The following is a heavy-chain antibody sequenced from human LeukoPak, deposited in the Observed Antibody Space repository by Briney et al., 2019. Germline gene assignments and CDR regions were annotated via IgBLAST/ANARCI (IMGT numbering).Heavy chain of an antibody. CDR1: GFTFSSYA. CDR2: ISGSGGST. D-gene: IGHD3-22*01. J-gene: IGHJ5*02. Sequence: PGGSLRLSCAASGFTFSSYAMSLVRQAPGKGLEWVSAISGSGGSTYYADSVKGRFTLSRDNSKNTLYLQMNSLGAEDTAVYYCAKAITYYYDSSGLAPWGQGTLVTVSS. CDR3: AKAITYYYDSSGLAP. V-gene: IGHV3-23*01.